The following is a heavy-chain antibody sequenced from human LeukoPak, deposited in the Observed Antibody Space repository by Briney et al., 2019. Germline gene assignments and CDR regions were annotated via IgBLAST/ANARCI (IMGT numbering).Heavy chain of an antibody. CDR2: ISGSGGTT. CDR3: AKGLVNDWSALEY. J-gene: IGHJ4*02. CDR1: GFAFSSYA. D-gene: IGHD3-9*01. V-gene: IGHV3-23*01. Sequence: PGGSLRLSCAASGFAFSSYAMTWVRQAPGKGLEWVSAISGSGGTTYSADSVRGRFTISRDNSKNTLYLQMNSLRAGDTAIYYCAKGLVNDWSALEYWGQGTLVTVSS.